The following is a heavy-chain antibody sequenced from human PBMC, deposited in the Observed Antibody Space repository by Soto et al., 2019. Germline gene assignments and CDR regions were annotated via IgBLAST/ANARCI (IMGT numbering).Heavy chain of an antibody. J-gene: IGHJ5*02. CDR2: INPNSGGT. D-gene: IGHD2-8*01. CDR1: GYTFTGYY. V-gene: IGHV1-2*02. Sequence: ASVKVSCKASGYTFTGYYMHWVRQAPGQGLEWMGWINPNSGGTNYAQKFQGRVTMTRDTSISTAHMELSRLRSDDTAVYYCARDASGDPIVLMVYAPVRFDPWGQGTLVTVSS. CDR3: ARDASGDPIVLMVYAPVRFDP.